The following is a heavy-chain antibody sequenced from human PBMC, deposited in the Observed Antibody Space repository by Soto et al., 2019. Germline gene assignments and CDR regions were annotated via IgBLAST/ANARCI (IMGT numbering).Heavy chain of an antibody. CDR2: ISSSSSYI. J-gene: IGHJ4*02. V-gene: IGHV3-21*01. CDR3: AREVSKYSGYDFDY. CDR1: GFTFSSYS. D-gene: IGHD5-12*01. Sequence: EVQLVESGGGLVKPGGSLRLSCAASGFTFSSYSMNWVRQAPGKGLEWASSISSSSSYIYYEDSVKGRFTISRDNAKNSLYLQMNSLRAEDTAVYYCAREVSKYSGYDFDYWGQGTLVTVSS.